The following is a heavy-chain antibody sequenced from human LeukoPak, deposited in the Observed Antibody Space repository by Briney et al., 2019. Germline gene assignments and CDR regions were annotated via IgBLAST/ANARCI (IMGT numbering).Heavy chain of an antibody. CDR1: GYTFTSYD. J-gene: IGHJ6*03. V-gene: IGHV1-8*01. CDR3: AKQGRDWLRDYYYYMDV. D-gene: IGHD3-9*01. Sequence: GASVKVSCKASGYTFTSYDINWVRQATGQGLEGMGWMNPNSGNTGYAQKFQGRVTMTRNTSISTAYMELSSLRSEDTAVYYCAKQGRDWLRDYYYYMDVWGKGTTVTISS. CDR2: MNPNSGNT.